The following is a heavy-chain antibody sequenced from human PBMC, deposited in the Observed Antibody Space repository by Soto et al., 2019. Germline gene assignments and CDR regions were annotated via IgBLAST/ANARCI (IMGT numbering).Heavy chain of an antibody. Sequence: SETLSLTCTVSGGSISSYYWSWIRQPPGKGLEWIGYMYNTGSTVYNPSFKNRVTISVDTSKNQFSLKLNSVTAADTAVYYCARDLWGYCGTDCYPLDVWGQGTTVTVSS. J-gene: IGHJ6*02. CDR1: GGSISSYY. CDR3: ARDLWGYCGTDCYPLDV. D-gene: IGHD2-21*02. CDR2: MYNTGST. V-gene: IGHV4-59*01.